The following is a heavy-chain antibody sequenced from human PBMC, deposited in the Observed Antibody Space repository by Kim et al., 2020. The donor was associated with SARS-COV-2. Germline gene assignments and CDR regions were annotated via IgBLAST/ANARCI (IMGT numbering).Heavy chain of an antibody. J-gene: IGHJ6*02. V-gene: IGHV1-46*02. D-gene: IGHD3-9*01. Sequence: ASVKVSCKASGYTFKSHYMNWVRQAPGQGLEWMGIMNCNIGDTTYAPRFRGRVSLTRDTSTSTVYMELNSLRSEDTAVYYCARGQYFDWLSAGRYQYGMDVWGQGTTVSVFS. CDR2: MNCNIGDT. CDR3: ARGQYFDWLSAGRYQYGMDV. CDR1: GYTFKSHY.